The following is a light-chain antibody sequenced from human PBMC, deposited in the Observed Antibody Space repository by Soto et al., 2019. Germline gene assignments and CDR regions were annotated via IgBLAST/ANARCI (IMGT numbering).Light chain of an antibody. CDR2: DAS. CDR3: QQYGSSPRT. CDR1: QSVSGSY. J-gene: IGKJ1*01. Sequence: EIVLTQSPATLSLSPGEVATLSCRASQSVSGSYLAWYQQKPGQAPRLVIYDASSRATGIPDRFSGSGSGTDFTLTISRLEPEDFAVYYCQQYGSSPRTFGQGTKVDIK. V-gene: IGKV3-20*01.